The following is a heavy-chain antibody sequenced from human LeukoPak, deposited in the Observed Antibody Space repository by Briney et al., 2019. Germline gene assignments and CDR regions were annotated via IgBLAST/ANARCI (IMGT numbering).Heavy chain of an antibody. V-gene: IGHV4-59*12. CDR3: ARKGGYYYDSSGYYFDY. CDR1: GGSISSYY. D-gene: IGHD3-22*01. CDR2: IYYSGST. J-gene: IGHJ4*02. Sequence: KTSETLSLTCTVSGGSISSYYWSWIRQPPGKGLEWIGYIYYSGSTNYNPSLKSRVTISVDTSKNQFSLKLSSVTAADTAVYYCARKGGYYYDSSGYYFDYWGQGTLVTVSS.